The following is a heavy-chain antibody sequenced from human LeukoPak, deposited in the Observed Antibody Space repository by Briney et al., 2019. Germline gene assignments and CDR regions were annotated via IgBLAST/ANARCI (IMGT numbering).Heavy chain of an antibody. J-gene: IGHJ4*02. CDR3: TKDSVAMVTTSDY. V-gene: IGHV3-9*01. Sequence: QSGGSLRLSCAASGFTFHDYAMHWVRQAPGKGLEWVSGISWSSGIIGYADSVKGRFTTSRDNAKNSLYLQMNSLRPEDTALYYCTKDSVAMVTTSDYWGQGTLVTVSS. D-gene: IGHD5-18*01. CDR1: GFTFHDYA. CDR2: ISWSSGII.